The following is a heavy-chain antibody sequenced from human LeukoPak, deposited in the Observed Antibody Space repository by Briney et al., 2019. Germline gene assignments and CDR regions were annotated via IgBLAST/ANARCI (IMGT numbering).Heavy chain of an antibody. CDR3: ARVISYYDILTGRSYYFDY. CDR1: GFTVSSNY. Sequence: GGSLRLSCAASGFTVSSNYMSWVRQAPGKGLEWVSVIYSGGSTYYADSVKGRFTISRDNSKNTPYLQMNSLRAEDTAVYYCARVISYYDILTGRSYYFDYWGQGTLVTVSS. V-gene: IGHV3-53*01. J-gene: IGHJ4*02. D-gene: IGHD3-9*01. CDR2: IYSGGST.